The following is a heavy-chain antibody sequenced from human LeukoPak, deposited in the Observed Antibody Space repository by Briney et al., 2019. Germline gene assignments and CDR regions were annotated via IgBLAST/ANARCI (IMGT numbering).Heavy chain of an antibody. D-gene: IGHD3-22*01. V-gene: IGHV3-23*01. CDR2: ISGRGGST. Sequence: GGSLRLPCAASGFTFSSYAMSWVRQAPGKGLEWVSAISGRGGSTYYADSVKGRFTISRDNSKNTLYLQMNSLRAEDTAVYYCATYDSSGYYLADYWGQGTLVTVSS. J-gene: IGHJ4*02. CDR1: GFTFSSYA. CDR3: ATYDSSGYYLADY.